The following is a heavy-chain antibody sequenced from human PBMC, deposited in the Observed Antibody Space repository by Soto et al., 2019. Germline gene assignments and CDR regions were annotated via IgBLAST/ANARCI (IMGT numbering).Heavy chain of an antibody. V-gene: IGHV4-59*01. J-gene: IGHJ5*02. D-gene: IGHD2-2*01. Sequence: SETLSLTCTVSGGSISSYYWSWIRQPPGKGLEWIGYIYYSGSTNYNPSLKSRVTISVDTSKNQFSLKLSSVTAADTAVYYCARQGSDWGCSSTSCYGYWFDPWGQGTLVTVSS. CDR2: IYYSGST. CDR3: ARQGSDWGCSSTSCYGYWFDP. CDR1: GGSISSYY.